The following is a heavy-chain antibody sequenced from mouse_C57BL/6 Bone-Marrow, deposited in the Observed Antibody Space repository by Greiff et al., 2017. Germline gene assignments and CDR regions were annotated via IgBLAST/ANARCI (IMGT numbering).Heavy chain of an antibody. CDR1: GYTFTSYW. J-gene: IGHJ2*01. CDR2: IYPSDSET. V-gene: IGHV1-61*01. CDR3: ARGDITTVVADFDY. D-gene: IGHD1-1*01. Sequence: QVQLQQPGAELVRPGSSVKLSCKASGYTFTSYWMDWVKQRPGQGLEWIGNIYPSDSETHYNQKFKDKATLTVDKSSSTAYMQLSSLTSEDSAVYYCARGDITTVVADFDYWGQGTTLTVSS.